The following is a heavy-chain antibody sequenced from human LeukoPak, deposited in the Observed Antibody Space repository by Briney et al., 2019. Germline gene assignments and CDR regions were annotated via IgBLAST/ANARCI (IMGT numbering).Heavy chain of an antibody. Sequence: GGSLRLSCAASEFTFSSYSMNWVRQAPGKGLEWVSYITNSGNSKSYADSVKGRFTISRDNTKNSLYLQVNGLRAEDTAVYYCARTRSSGYSTFDYWGQGILVTVSS. V-gene: IGHV3-48*01. CDR1: EFTFSSYS. D-gene: IGHD3-22*01. CDR2: ITNSGNSK. J-gene: IGHJ4*02. CDR3: ARTRSSGYSTFDY.